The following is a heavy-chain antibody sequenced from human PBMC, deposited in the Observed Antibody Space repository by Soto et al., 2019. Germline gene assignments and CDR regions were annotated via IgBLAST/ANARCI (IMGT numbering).Heavy chain of an antibody. V-gene: IGHV3-23*01. Sequence: GGALRLSCAASGFSFGSYALSWVRQAPGKGLEWVSTISGSDGKTFYADSVKGRFSISRGTSQNTLYLQMNSLRADDTAIYYCARWSYLDYWGQGTRVTVSS. CDR2: ISGSDGKT. D-gene: IGHD3-3*01. CDR3: ARWSYLDY. J-gene: IGHJ4*02. CDR1: GFSFGSYA.